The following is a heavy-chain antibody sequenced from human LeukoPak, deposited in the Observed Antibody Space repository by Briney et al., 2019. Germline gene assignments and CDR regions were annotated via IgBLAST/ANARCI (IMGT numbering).Heavy chain of an antibody. CDR3: ARHRTFPYYYDSSGSPFDY. CDR2: INHSGST. J-gene: IGHJ4*02. V-gene: IGHV4-34*01. D-gene: IGHD3-22*01. CDR1: GGSFSGYY. Sequence: PSETLSLTCAVYGGSFSGYYWSWIRQPPGKGLEWIGEINHSGSTNYNPSLKSRVTISVDTSKNQFSLKLSSVTAADTAVYYCARHRTFPYYYDSSGSPFDYWGQGTLVTVSS.